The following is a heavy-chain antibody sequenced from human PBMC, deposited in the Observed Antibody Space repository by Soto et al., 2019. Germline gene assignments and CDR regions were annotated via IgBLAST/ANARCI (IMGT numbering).Heavy chain of an antibody. CDR1: GFTFSDYY. V-gene: IGHV3-11*05. CDR2: ISSSSSYT. CDR3: ARDLRLPNAVSSWPRNDY. D-gene: IGHD6-13*01. J-gene: IGHJ4*02. Sequence: PGGSLRLSCAASGFTFSDYYMSWIRQAPGKGLEWVSYISSSSSYTNYADSVKGRFTISRDNAKNSLYLQMNSLRAEDTAVYYCARDLRLPNAVSSWPRNDYWGQGTLVTVSS.